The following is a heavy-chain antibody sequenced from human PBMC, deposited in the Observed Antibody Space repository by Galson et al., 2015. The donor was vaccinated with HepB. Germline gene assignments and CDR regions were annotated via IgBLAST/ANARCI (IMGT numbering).Heavy chain of an antibody. J-gene: IGHJ4*02. D-gene: IGHD3-10*01. CDR2: TSYDGSSK. Sequence: SLRLSCAASGFTFSRYAMHWVRQAPGMGLEWVAVTSYDGSSKYYADSVKGRFTISSDNSKNTLYLQMNSLRAEDTAVYYCARDSGAGADFDYWGQGALVTVSS. V-gene: IGHV3-30-3*01. CDR1: GFTFSRYA. CDR3: ARDSGAGADFDY.